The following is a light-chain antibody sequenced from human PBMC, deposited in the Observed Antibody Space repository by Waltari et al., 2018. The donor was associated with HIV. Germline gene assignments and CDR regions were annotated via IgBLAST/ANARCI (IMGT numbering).Light chain of an antibody. Sequence: EIVMTQSPPTLSVSPGQRVPLSCRASQSISAKVAWYQQRPGQAPRLLIYEAVTRPTGIPARFSGSGSGTEFTLTISSLQSEDFATYFCQQYDSGPRGITFGQGTMLEIK. V-gene: IGKV3-15*01. J-gene: IGKJ2*01. CDR2: EAV. CDR3: QQYDSGPRGIT. CDR1: QSISAK.